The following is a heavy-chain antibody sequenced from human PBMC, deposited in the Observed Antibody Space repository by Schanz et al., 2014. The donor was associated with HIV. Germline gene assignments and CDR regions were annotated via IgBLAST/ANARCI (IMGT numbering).Heavy chain of an antibody. CDR3: ARDSYYDRSRYSGYYYYGMDV. Sequence: EVQLVESGGGLEQPGGSLRLSCEASGFTFMRHTMNWVRQAPGKGLEWVSSISDRSDYLHYADSVKGRFTISRDNAKNSLYLQMSSLRAEDTAVYYCARDSYYDRSRYSGYYYYGMDVWGQGTTVTVS. J-gene: IGHJ6*02. CDR2: ISDRSDYL. CDR1: GFTFMRHT. D-gene: IGHD3-9*01. V-gene: IGHV3-21*01.